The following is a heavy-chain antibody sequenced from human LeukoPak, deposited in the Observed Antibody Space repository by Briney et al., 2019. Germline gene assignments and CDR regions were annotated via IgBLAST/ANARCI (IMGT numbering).Heavy chain of an antibody. Sequence: PSETLSLTCTVSGGSISGYYWSWIRQPPGKGLEWIGYIYYSGSTNYNPSLKSRVTISVDTSKNQFSLKLSSVTAADTAVYYCARHPVVTAQFDYWGQGTLVTVSS. J-gene: IGHJ4*02. CDR3: ARHPVVTAQFDY. CDR2: IYYSGST. V-gene: IGHV4-59*08. CDR1: GGSISGYY. D-gene: IGHD2-21*02.